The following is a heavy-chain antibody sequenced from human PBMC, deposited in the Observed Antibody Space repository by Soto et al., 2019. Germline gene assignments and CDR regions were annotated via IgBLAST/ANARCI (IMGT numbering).Heavy chain of an antibody. Sequence: ASVKVSCKASGYPFTSSGFSWVRQAPGQCLEWMGWISAYNGNTLYAQKFKGRVTMTTDTSTSTAYMELGRMRSDDTAVYYCATAPYCGSAPGCSALDAWGQGTTVTVSS. V-gene: IGHV1-18*04. J-gene: IGHJ6*02. CDR3: ATAPYCGSAPGCSALDA. CDR1: GYPFTSSG. D-gene: IGHD2-21*01. CDR2: ISAYNGNT.